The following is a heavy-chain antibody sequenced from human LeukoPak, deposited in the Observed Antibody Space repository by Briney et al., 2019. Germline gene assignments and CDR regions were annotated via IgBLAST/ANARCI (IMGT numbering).Heavy chain of an antibody. CDR1: GFTFEDYT. D-gene: IGHD3-22*01. CDR3: VKDLSYESSGYVFDY. Sequence: GGSLRLSCAASGFTFEDYTMHWVRQAPGKTLEWVSLVSWDGTTYYTDSVKGRFTISRDNSKNSLYLQMDTLRSEDTASYYCVKDLSYESSGYVFDYWGQGTLVTVSS. J-gene: IGHJ4*02. CDR2: VSWDGTT. V-gene: IGHV3-43*01.